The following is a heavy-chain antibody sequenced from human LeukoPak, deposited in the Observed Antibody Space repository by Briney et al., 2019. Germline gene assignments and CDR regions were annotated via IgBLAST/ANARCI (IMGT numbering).Heavy chain of an antibody. Sequence: GASVKVSCKASGYTFTSYYMHWVRQAPGQGLEWMGIINPSGGSTSYTQKFQGRVTMTRDTSTTTVYMELSSLRSRDTAVYYCARHKEVGDYYYFDYWGREPWSPSPQ. CDR3: ARHKEVGDYYYFDY. V-gene: IGHV1-46*01. CDR1: GYTFTSYY. D-gene: IGHD2/OR15-2a*01. CDR2: INPSGGST. J-gene: IGHJ4*02.